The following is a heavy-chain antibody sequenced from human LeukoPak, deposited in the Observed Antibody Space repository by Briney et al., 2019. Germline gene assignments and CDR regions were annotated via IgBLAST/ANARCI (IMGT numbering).Heavy chain of an antibody. Sequence: SETLSLTCTVSGGSISDYSWSWIRQPPGKGLEWIGNIYYSGSANHNPSLKSRVTISVDTSKNQFSLKLSSVTAADTAIYYCARDGRAGSLFAYWGQGTLVTVSS. CDR2: IYYSGSA. CDR3: ARDGRAGSLFAY. J-gene: IGHJ4*02. CDR1: GGSISDYS. V-gene: IGHV4-59*01. D-gene: IGHD6-19*01.